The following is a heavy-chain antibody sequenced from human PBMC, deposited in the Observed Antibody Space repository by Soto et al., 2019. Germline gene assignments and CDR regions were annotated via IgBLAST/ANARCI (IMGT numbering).Heavy chain of an antibody. Sequence: GASVKVSCKASGYTFSNYGISWVRQAPGQGLEWMGWISAYNGNTKYAQKLQGRVTMTTDTSTSTAYMELRSLRSDDTALYYCARDRLRGYDSSGFYAWGQGTMVTVSS. CDR2: ISAYNGNT. D-gene: IGHD3-22*01. V-gene: IGHV1-18*01. CDR1: GYTFSNYG. CDR3: ARDRLRGYDSSGFYA. J-gene: IGHJ5*02.